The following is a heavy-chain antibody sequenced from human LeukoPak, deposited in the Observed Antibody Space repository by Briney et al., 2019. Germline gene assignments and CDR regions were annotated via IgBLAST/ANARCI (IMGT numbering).Heavy chain of an antibody. Sequence: GRSLRLSCAVSGFTFSTYGMHWVRQAPGKGLEWLTVISHDGSSMYYADSVKGRFTISRDNSKNTLYLQMNSLRAEDTAVYYCAKDRLGGYCSGGSCYYPTGDFDYWGQGTLVTVSS. J-gene: IGHJ4*02. CDR2: ISHDGSSM. D-gene: IGHD2-15*01. V-gene: IGHV3-30*18. CDR3: AKDRLGGYCSGGSCYYPTGDFDY. CDR1: GFTFSTYG.